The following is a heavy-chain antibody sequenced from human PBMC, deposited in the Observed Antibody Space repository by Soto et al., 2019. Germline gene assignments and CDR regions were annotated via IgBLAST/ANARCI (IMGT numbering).Heavy chain of an antibody. V-gene: IGHV4-31*03. CDR3: AMLIAAAGTGWFDP. CDR1: GGSISSGGYY. CDR2: IYYSGST. D-gene: IGHD6-13*01. J-gene: IGHJ5*02. Sequence: QVQLQESGPGLVKPSQTLSLTCTVSGGSISSGGYYWSWIRQHPGKGLEWIGYIYYSGSTYYNPSLKSRVTIAVDTSKNQFSLKLSSVTAADTAVYYCAMLIAAAGTGWFDPWGQGTLVTVSS.